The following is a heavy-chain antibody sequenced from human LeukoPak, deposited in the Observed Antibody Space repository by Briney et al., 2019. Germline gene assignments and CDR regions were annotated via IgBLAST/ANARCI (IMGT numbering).Heavy chain of an antibody. J-gene: IGHJ4*02. CDR1: GYTFTSYD. Sequence: GASVKVSCTASGYTFTSYDINWVRQATGQGLEWMGWMNPNSGNTGYAQKFQGRVTMTRNTSISTAYMELGSLRSEDTAVYYCARSKRAASKWERVLLWFGDLDYWGQGTLVTVSS. CDR3: ARSKRAASKWERVLLWFGDLDY. CDR2: MNPNSGNT. D-gene: IGHD3-10*01. V-gene: IGHV1-8*01.